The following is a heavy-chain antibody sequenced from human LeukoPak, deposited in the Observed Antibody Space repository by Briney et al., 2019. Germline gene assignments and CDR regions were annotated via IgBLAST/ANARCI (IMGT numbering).Heavy chain of an antibody. D-gene: IGHD2-8*02. CDR1: GFTFSSYS. CDR3: ARVTWYMVEDFLDY. J-gene: IGHJ4*02. Sequence: GGSLRLSCAASGFTFSSYSMNWVRQAPGKGLEWVSSISSSSSYIYYADSVKGRFTISRDNAKNSLYLQMNSLRAEDTAVYYCARVTWYMVEDFLDYWGQGTLVTVSS. V-gene: IGHV3-21*01. CDR2: ISSSSSYI.